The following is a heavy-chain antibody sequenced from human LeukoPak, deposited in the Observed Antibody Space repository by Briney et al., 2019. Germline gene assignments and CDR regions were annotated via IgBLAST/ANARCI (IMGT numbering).Heavy chain of an antibody. V-gene: IGHV4-61*02. CDR3: ARFFQYSGSNCHYLDS. D-gene: IGHD2-2*01. Sequence: TLSLTCTVSGGSISSGSYYWSWIRQPAGKGLEWIGRIYTSGSTNYNPSLKSRATISIDTSKNQFSLNLNSVTAADTAVYYCARFFQYSGSNCHYLDSWGQGTLVTVSS. J-gene: IGHJ4*02. CDR1: GGSISSGSYY. CDR2: IYTSGST.